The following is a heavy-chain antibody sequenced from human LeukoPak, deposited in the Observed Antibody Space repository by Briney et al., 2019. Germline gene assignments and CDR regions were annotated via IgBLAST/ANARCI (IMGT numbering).Heavy chain of an antibody. CDR2: IYYSGST. CDR1: GGSISSYY. J-gene: IGHJ4*02. V-gene: IGHV4-59*01. D-gene: IGHD3-3*01. Sequence: SETLSLTCTVSGGSISSYYWSWIRQPPGKGLEWIGFIYYSGSTNYNPSLKSRVTISVDTSKNQFFLNLRSVTAADTAVYYCAKQAWWSGYFYFLPFDCWGQGTLVTVSS. CDR3: AKQAWWSGYFYFLPFDC.